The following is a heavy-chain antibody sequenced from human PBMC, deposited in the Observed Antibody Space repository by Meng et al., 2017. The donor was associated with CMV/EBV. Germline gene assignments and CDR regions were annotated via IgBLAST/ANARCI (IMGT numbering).Heavy chain of an antibody. Sequence: FTFSGYAMHWVRQAAGKGLEWVAVMSYEGSNKYYAGAVKGRFTISRDNSKNTLYLQMNSMRAEDTAVYYCARGKREYSGYDWQFDYWGQGTLVTVSS. J-gene: IGHJ4*02. V-gene: IGHV3-30-3*01. CDR1: FTFSGYA. CDR2: MSYEGSNK. D-gene: IGHD5-12*01. CDR3: ARGKREYSGYDWQFDY.